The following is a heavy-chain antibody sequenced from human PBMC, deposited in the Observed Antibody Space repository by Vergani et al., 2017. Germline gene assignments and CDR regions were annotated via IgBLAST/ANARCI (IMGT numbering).Heavy chain of an antibody. D-gene: IGHD6-19*01. CDR1: FDSIRNLY. Sequence: QVQLQESGPGLVKSSETLSLTCSVSFDSIRNLYCNWIRQPPRTGLEWIGSIHYSENTNDNPSLKTRVTISVDTSKNQFSLTLTSVTAADTAVYYCASDTHSGQRADRWGQGILVTVTS. J-gene: IGHJ5*02. V-gene: IGHV4-59*11. CDR3: ASDTHSGQRADR. CDR2: IHYSENT.